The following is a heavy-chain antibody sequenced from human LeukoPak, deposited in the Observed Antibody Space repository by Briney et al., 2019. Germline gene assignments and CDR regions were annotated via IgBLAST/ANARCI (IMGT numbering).Heavy chain of an antibody. CDR3: ARLHYDSSGYYYFDY. CDR1: GGSISSSGYN. Sequence: SETLSLTCTVSGGSISSSGYNWDWIRQPPGKGLEWIGNLYDSGSTYYNPSLKSRVTISVDTSNNQFSLKLSSVTAADTAVYYCARLHYDSSGYYYFDYWGQGTLVTVSS. D-gene: IGHD3-22*01. J-gene: IGHJ4*02. CDR2: LYDSGST. V-gene: IGHV4-39*01.